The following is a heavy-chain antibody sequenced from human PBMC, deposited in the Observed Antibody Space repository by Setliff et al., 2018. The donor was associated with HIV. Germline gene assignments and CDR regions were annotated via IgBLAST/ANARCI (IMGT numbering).Heavy chain of an antibody. CDR1: GYTFTSYG. CDR2: ISAYNGNT. CDR3: AKEYHTAATGTRVANYFDY. J-gene: IGHJ4*02. D-gene: IGHD6-13*01. V-gene: IGHV1-18*01. Sequence: ASVKVSCKASGYTFTSYGISWVRQAPGQGLEWMGWISAYNGNTNYAQKLQGRVTITRDTSTSTVYMEMSSLRSEDTAIYYCAKEYHTAATGTRVANYFDYWGQGTLVTVSS.